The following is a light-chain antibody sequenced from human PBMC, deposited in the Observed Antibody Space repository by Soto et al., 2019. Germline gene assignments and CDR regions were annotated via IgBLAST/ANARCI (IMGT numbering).Light chain of an antibody. CDR3: ETWDSLTRV. J-gene: IGLJ1*01. Sequence: QLVLTQSSSASASLGSSVKLTCTLSSGHSSYIIAWHQQQPGKAPRYLMKLEGSGSYNKGSGVPDRFSGSSPGADRYLTISTLQYEDEADDYRETWDSLTRVFGTGTNLTVL. CDR1: SGHSSYI. CDR2: LEGSGSY. V-gene: IGLV4-60*02.